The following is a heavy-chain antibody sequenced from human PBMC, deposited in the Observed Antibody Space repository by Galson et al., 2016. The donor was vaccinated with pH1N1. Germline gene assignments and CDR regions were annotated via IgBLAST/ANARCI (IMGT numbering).Heavy chain of an antibody. CDR2: TYYRSKWYN. Sequence: CAISGDSVSSNSATWNWIRQSPSRGLEWLGRTYYRSKWYNDYAESVKSRIIISPDTSKNQLSLQLNSVTPADTAAYYCARGVIDYDFWSGYQDHAAFDIWGQGTMVIVSS. V-gene: IGHV6-1*01. J-gene: IGHJ3*02. D-gene: IGHD3-3*01. CDR3: ARGVIDYDFWSGYQDHAAFDI. CDR1: GDSVSSNSAT.